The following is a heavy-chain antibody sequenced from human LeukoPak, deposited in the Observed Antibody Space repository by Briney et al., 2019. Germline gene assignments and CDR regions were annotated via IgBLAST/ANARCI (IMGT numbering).Heavy chain of an antibody. J-gene: IGHJ4*02. CDR2: IYYSGST. CDR1: GGSISSGDYY. V-gene: IGHV4-30-4*08. D-gene: IGHD3-10*02. CDR3: ARVVDYVSPGFDY. Sequence: TSQTLSLTCTVSGGSISSGDYYWSWIRQPPGKGLEWIGYIYYSGSTYYNPSLKSRVTISVDTSKNQFSLKLSSVTAADTAVYYCARVVDYVSPGFDYWGQGTLVTVSS.